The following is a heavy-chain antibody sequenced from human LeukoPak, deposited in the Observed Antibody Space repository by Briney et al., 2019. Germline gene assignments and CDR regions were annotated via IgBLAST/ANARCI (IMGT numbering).Heavy chain of an antibody. CDR3: AIGPRYSYGCWFDP. Sequence: SQTLSLTCTVSGGSISSGDYYWGWIRQPPGKGLEWIGSIYYGGSTYYNPSLKSRVTISGDTSKNQFSLKLSSVTAADTAVYYCAIGPRYSYGCWFDPWGQGTLVTVSS. V-gene: IGHV4-39*07. J-gene: IGHJ5*02. CDR2: IYYGGST. D-gene: IGHD5-18*01. CDR1: GGSISSGDYY.